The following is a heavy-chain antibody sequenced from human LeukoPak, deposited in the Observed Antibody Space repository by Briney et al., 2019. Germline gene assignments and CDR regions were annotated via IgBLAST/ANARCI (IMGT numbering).Heavy chain of an antibody. V-gene: IGHV3-15*01. D-gene: IGHD3-10*01. CDR2: VKSKTDGGTT. Sequence: GGSLRLSCAASGFTFSHAWMSWVRQAPGKGLEWVGRVKSKTDGGTTDYAAPVKGRFTTSRDDSKNTLYLEMNSLKTEDTAVYYCTVVNYGSGSYPLGYWGQGTLVIVSS. CDR3: TVVNYGSGSYPLGY. CDR1: GFTFSHAW. J-gene: IGHJ4*02.